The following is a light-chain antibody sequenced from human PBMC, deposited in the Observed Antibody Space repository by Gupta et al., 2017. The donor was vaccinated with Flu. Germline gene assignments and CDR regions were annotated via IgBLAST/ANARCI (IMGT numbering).Light chain of an antibody. CDR1: SSDVGSYNL. CDR3: SSYAGSSTLI. Sequence: SITISCTGTSSDVGSYNLVSWYQQHPGKALILLIYEVTKRPAGVSDRFSGSKSGNTASMTISGLQAEDDADYYCSSYAGSSTLIFGGGTKLTVL. J-gene: IGLJ2*01. CDR2: EVT. V-gene: IGLV2-23*02.